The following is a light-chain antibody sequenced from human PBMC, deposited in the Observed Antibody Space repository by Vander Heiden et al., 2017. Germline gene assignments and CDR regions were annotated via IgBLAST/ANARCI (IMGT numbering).Light chain of an antibody. V-gene: IGKV1-6*01. J-gene: IGKJ1*01. CDR2: GAS. CDR1: QGIRND. CDR3: RQDDNYPET. Sequence: AIQMTQSPSSLSASVGDRVTITCRASQGIRNDLGWYQQKPGKAPKPLIYGASSLHSGVPSRFSGRGSGTDFTLTISSLQPEDFATDYWRQDDNYPETFGQGTKVEIK.